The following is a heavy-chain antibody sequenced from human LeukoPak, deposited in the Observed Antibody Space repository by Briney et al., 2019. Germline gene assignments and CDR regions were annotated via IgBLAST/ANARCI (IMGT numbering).Heavy chain of an antibody. V-gene: IGHV3-15*01. CDR2: ITKKIDGGTT. CDR1: GFTFSNAW. Sequence: GGFLRLSCTASGFTFSNAWMSWVRQAPGKGLEWVGRITKKIDGGTTTYAAPVRGRFTISRDDSKNTLYLQMNSLKTDDTAVYYCTRGPRPFDYWGQGTLVTVSS. CDR3: TRGPRPFDY. J-gene: IGHJ4*02.